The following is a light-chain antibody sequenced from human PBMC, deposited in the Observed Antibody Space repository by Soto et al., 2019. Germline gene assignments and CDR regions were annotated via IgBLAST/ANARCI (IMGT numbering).Light chain of an antibody. CDR1: SFNIGRNP. J-gene: IGLJ3*02. V-gene: IGLV1-44*01. CDR2: TND. Sequence: QSVLTQPPSASGTPGQRVTISCSGSSFNIGRNPVNWYQQFPGTAPKLLIYTNDQRPSGVPDRFSGSKSGTSASLAISGLQSEHEADYYCAAWDDSLNGWVFGGGTKVTVL. CDR3: AAWDDSLNGWV.